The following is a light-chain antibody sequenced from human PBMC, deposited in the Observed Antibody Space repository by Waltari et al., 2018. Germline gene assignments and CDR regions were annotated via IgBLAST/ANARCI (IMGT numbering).Light chain of an antibody. CDR3: QQYYSTPRT. J-gene: IGKJ1*01. V-gene: IGKV4-1*01. CDR1: QSVLYSSNNKNY. CDR2: WAS. Sequence: DIVMTQSPDSRAVSLGERATINCKSSQSVLYSSNNKNYLAWYQQKPGRPPKLLIYWASTRESGVPDRFSGSGSGTDFTLTISSLQAEDVAVYYCQQYYSTPRTFGQGTKVEIK.